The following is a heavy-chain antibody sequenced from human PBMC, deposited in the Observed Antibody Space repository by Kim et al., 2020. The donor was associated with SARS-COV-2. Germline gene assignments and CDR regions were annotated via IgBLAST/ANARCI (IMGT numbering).Heavy chain of an antibody. J-gene: IGHJ6*03. V-gene: IGHV3-7*01. Sequence: DSVKGRFTISRDHAKNSLYLQMNSLRAEDTAVYYCARLTSLTQWGYYMDVWGKGTTVTVSS. D-gene: IGHD6-19*01. CDR3: ARLTSLTQWGYYMDV.